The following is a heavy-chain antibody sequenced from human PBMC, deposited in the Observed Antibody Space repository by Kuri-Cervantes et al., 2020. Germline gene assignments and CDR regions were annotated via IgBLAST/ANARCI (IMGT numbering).Heavy chain of an antibody. D-gene: IGHD3-9*01. CDR1: GFTFSSYE. Sequence: GGSLRLSCAASGFTFSSYEMNWVRQAPGKGLEWVSYISSSGSNICYADSVKGRFTISRDNAKNSLYLQMNSLSAEDTAVYYCAREGPYDILTGYSDKTYYYYYMDVWGKGTTVTVSS. CDR3: AREGPYDILTGYSDKTYYYYYMDV. V-gene: IGHV3-48*03. CDR2: ISSSGSNI. J-gene: IGHJ6*03.